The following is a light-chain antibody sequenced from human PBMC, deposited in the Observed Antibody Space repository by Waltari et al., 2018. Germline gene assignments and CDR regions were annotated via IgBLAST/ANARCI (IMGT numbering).Light chain of an antibody. J-gene: IGLJ2*01. CDR3: ASYTYSSNVV. Sequence: QSALTQPASVSGSSGQSITISCTGSSSDVGRYDYVSWYPQLPGKAPKLIFFDVRVRPSGVFTRCSGSKSGNTASLTISGLQAEDEADYYCASYTYSSNVVFGGGTKVTV. CDR1: SSDVGRYDY. V-gene: IGLV2-14*03. CDR2: DVR.